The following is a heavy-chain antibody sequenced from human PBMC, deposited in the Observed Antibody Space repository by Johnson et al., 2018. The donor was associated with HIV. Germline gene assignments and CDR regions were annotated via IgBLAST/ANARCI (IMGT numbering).Heavy chain of an antibody. Sequence: QVQLVESGGGLVKPGGSLRLYCAVSGFKFSDFYMTWIRQVPGKGLECVAYISSSGAGIYYADSVRGRFTISRDNAKNSLFLQMNSLSAEDTAIYYCARDPPGRAFDVWGLGTTVTVSS. V-gene: IGHV3-11*04. CDR2: ISSSGAGI. CDR3: ARDPPGRAFDV. J-gene: IGHJ3*01. CDR1: GFKFSDFY.